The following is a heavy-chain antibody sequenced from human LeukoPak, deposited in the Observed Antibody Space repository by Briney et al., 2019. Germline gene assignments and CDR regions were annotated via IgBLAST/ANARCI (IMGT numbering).Heavy chain of an antibody. CDR1: GFTFSSYG. J-gene: IGHJ3*02. CDR3: ARDVSPRYSSGWYGGAFDI. CDR2: ISGTGVST. V-gene: IGHV3-23*01. D-gene: IGHD6-19*01. Sequence: GGSLRLSCAASGFTFSSYGMTWVRQAPGKGLEWVSDISGTGVSTYYADSVKGRFTISRDNSKNTLYLQMNSLRAEDTAVYYCARDVSPRYSSGWYGGAFDIWGQGTMVTVSS.